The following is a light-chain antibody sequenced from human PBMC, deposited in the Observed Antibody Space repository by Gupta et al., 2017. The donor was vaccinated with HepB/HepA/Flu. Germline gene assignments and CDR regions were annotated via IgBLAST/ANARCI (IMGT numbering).Light chain of an antibody. CDR2: GTS. V-gene: IGKV3-20*01. CDR1: QSVSSNY. J-gene: IGKJ2*04. Sequence: EIVLTQSPGPLSLSPGERATLSCRASQSVSSNYLAWYQQKPGQSPRLLIYGTSTRATGIPDRFSGGGSGTDFTLTISRLEPEDFAVYYCHHYGTSPPMCYFGQGTKVEIK. CDR3: HHYGTSPPMCY.